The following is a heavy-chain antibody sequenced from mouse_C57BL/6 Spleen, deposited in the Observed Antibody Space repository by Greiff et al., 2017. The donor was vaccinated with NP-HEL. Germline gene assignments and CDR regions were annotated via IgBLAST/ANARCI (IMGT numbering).Heavy chain of an antibody. D-gene: IGHD2-4*01. Sequence: EVQGVESGGGLVKPGGSLKLSCAASGFTFSSYAMSWVRQTPEKRLEWVATISDGGSYTYYPDNVKGRFTISRDNAKNNLYLQMSHLKSEDTAMYYCARANSYYDYSWFAYWGQGTLVTVSA. CDR2: ISDGGSYT. V-gene: IGHV5-4*01. CDR3: ARANSYYDYSWFAY. J-gene: IGHJ3*01. CDR1: GFTFSSYA.